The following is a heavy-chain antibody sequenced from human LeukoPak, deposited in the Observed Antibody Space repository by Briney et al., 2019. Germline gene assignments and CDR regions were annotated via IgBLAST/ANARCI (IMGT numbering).Heavy chain of an antibody. J-gene: IGHJ4*02. Sequence: SETLSLTCTVSGYSISSGYYWGWIRQPPGKGLEWIGSIYHSGSTYYNPSLKSRVTISVDTSKNQFSLKLSSVTAADTAVYYCARDEAGSYSYGYESPFDYWGQGTLVTVSS. D-gene: IGHD5-18*01. CDR1: GYSISSGYY. CDR3: ARDEAGSYSYGYESPFDY. V-gene: IGHV4-38-2*02. CDR2: IYHSGST.